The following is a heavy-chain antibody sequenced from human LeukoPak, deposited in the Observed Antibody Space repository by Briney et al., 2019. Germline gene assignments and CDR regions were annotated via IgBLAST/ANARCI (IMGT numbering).Heavy chain of an antibody. D-gene: IGHD4-11*01. CDR3: ARDGGYSNYYYYYYYMDV. CDR2: IYYSGGT. V-gene: IGHV4-59*01. J-gene: IGHJ6*03. Sequence: PSETLSLTCTVSGGSISSYYWSWIRQPPGKGLEWIGYIYYSGGTNYNPSLKSRVTISVDTSKNQFSLKLSSVTAADTAVYYCARDGGYSNYYYYYYYMDVWGKGTTVTVSS. CDR1: GGSISSYY.